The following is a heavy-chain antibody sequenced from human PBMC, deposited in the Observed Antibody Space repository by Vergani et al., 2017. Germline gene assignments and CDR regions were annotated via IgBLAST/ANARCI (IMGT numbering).Heavy chain of an antibody. CDR2: ISSSSSYI. CDR3: ARDGSYDSRGLVDY. CDR1: GFTFSSYS. J-gene: IGHJ4*02. Sequence: EVQLVESGGGLVKPGGSLRLSCAASGFTFSSYSMNWVRQAPGKGLEWVSSISSSSSYIYYADSVKGRFTISRDNAKNSLDLQMNSLRAEDTAVYYCARDGSYDSRGLVDYWGQGTLVTVSS. V-gene: IGHV3-21*01. D-gene: IGHD3-22*01.